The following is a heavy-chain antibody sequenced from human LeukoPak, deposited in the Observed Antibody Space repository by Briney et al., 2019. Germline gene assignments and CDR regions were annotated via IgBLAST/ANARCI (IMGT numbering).Heavy chain of an antibody. D-gene: IGHD3-16*01. V-gene: IGHV3-30*04. CDR1: GFPFNTYS. Sequence: GGSLRLSCAASGFPFNTYSMHWVRQAPGKGLEWVAVISRDGSNEYYADSVKGRFTISRDNSKNTLSLQVNTLRVEDTAVYFCARGGGLDVWGQGATVTVSS. CDR3: ARGGGLDV. CDR2: ISRDGSNE. J-gene: IGHJ6*02.